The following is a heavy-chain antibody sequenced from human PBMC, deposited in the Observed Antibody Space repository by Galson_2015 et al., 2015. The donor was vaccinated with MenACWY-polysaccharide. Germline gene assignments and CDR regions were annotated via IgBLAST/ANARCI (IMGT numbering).Heavy chain of an antibody. CDR3: AREGASGGSLDY. J-gene: IGHJ4*02. CDR1: DGSISGSY. D-gene: IGHD2-15*01. Sequence: SETLSLTCSVSDGSISGSYWSWIRQPPGKDLEWIGYIYYSGNTNYNPSLKSRVTTSVDTSKNQFSLKLNSVAAADTAVYYCAREGASGGSLDYWGQGPLVTVSS. CDR2: IYYSGNT. V-gene: IGHV4-59*01.